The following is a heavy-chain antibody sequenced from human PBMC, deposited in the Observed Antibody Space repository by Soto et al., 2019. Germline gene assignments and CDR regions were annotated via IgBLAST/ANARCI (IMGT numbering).Heavy chain of an antibody. Sequence: GGSLRLSCAASVFTFSSYWMSWVRQAPGKGLEWVANINLDGSEEYFVESVKGRFTISRDDAKNSLYLHMNSLGVEDTGVYYCARQTSGWFDYWGQGTLVTVSS. V-gene: IGHV3-7*01. CDR2: INLDGSEE. CDR3: ARQTSGWFDY. J-gene: IGHJ4*02. D-gene: IGHD3-10*01. CDR1: VFTFSSYW.